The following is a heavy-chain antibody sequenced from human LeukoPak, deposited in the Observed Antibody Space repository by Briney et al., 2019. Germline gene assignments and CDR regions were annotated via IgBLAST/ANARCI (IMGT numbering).Heavy chain of an antibody. CDR2: INTDGSTT. V-gene: IGHV3-74*01. J-gene: IGHJ4*02. D-gene: IGHD6-13*01. CDR3: ARVIIAATGIDY. CDR1: GSTFSSYW. Sequence: GGSLRLSCATAGSTFSSYWMHWVRQGPGKGLVWVSRINTDGSTTSYADSVKGRFTISRDNAKNTLYLQMNSLRAEDTAVYYCARVIIAATGIDYWGQGTLVTVSS.